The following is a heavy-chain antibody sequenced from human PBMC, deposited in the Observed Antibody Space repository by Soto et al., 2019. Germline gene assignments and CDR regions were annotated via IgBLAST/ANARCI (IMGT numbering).Heavy chain of an antibody. CDR1: GGSISSYY. D-gene: IGHD6-6*01. CDR3: ARRREYSSDLVWFDP. J-gene: IGHJ5*02. Sequence: SETLSLTCTVSGGSISSYYWSWIRQPPGKGLEWIGYIYYSGSTNYNPSLKSRVTISVDTSKNQFSLKLSPVTAADTAVYYCARRREYSSDLVWFDPWGQGTLVTVSS. V-gene: IGHV4-59*08. CDR2: IYYSGST.